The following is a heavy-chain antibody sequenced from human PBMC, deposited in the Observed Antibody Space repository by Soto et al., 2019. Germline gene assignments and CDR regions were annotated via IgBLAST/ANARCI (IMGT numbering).Heavy chain of an antibody. J-gene: IGHJ4*02. V-gene: IGHV3-30-3*01. CDR1: GFTFSSYA. CDR2: ISYDVNNK. D-gene: IGHD5-18*01. CDR3: ASARGYSTFQYGFRFDY. Sequence: QVQLVESGGGVVQPGRSLRLSCAASGFTFSSYAMHWVRQAPGKGLEWVAVISYDVNNKYYADSVKGRFTISRDNSKSTLYLQMNSLGPGDTALYFWASARGYSTFQYGFRFDYWGQGSLVTVSS.